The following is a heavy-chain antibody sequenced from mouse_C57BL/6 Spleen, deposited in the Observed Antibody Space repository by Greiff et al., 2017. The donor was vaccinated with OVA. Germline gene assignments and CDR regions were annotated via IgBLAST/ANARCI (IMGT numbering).Heavy chain of an antibody. CDR3: ARRDYGYDAWFAY. Sequence: VQLQQPGAELVKPGASVKLSCKASGYTFTSYWMQWVKQRPGQGLEWIGEIDPSDSYTNYNQKFKGKATLTVDTSSSTAYMQLSSLTSEDSAVYYCARRDYGYDAWFAYWGQGTLVTVSA. CDR1: GYTFTSYW. D-gene: IGHD2-2*01. V-gene: IGHV1-50*01. J-gene: IGHJ3*01. CDR2: IDPSDSYT.